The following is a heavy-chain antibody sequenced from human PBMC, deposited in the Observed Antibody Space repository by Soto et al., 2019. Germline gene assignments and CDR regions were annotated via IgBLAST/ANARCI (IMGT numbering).Heavy chain of an antibody. CDR1: GGSISSSY. CDR2: IYYRGNT. V-gene: IGHV4-59*01. J-gene: IGHJ4*02. D-gene: IGHD2-15*01. CDR3: GRYAGYVDS. Sequence: QVQLQESGPGLVKPSETLSLICTVPGGSISSSYWSWIRQPPGRGLEWIGDIYYRGNTNYNPSLESRVTISIDTSKKQFPLKVTSVTAADTAVYYCGRYAGYVDSWGQGTLVTVSS.